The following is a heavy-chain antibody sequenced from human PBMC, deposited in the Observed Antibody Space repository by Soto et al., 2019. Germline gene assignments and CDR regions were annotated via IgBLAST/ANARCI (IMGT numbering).Heavy chain of an antibody. J-gene: IGHJ4*02. CDR1: EFTFTNAW. V-gene: IGHV3-15*01. D-gene: IGHD4-17*01. CDR2: IKSKTAGGTT. CDR3: TSLYYGH. Sequence: EVQLVESGGDLVEPGGSLRLSCAASEFTFTNAWMSGVRQAPGKGLEWVGRIKSKTAGGTTDYAAPVQGRFTISRDESRNTLYLQMNSLKTEDTAVYYCTSLYYGHWGQGTLVTVSS.